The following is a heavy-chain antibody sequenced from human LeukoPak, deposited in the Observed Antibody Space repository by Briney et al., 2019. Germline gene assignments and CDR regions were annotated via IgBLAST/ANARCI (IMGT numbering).Heavy chain of an antibody. CDR1: GFTFSSYA. V-gene: IGHV3-30*04. CDR2: ISYDGSNK. CDR3: ARRDIVVIVSASDY. J-gene: IGHJ4*02. D-gene: IGHD2-15*01. Sequence: GRSLRLSCAASGFTFSSYAMHWVRQAPGKGLEWVAVISYDGSNKYYADSVKGRFTISRDNSKNTVYLQMNSLRVDDTAVYYCARRDIVVIVSASDYWGQGTMVTVSS.